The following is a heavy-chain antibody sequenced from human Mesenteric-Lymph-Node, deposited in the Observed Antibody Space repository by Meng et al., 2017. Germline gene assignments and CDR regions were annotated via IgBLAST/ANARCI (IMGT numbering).Heavy chain of an antibody. V-gene: IGHV3-66*02. Sequence: GESLKISCVASGLTLSNYALSWVRQAPGKGPEWVSVIYSGGSTYYADSVKGRFTISRDNSKNTLYLQMNSLRAEDTAVYYCARIPIAAAGTWDYYYGMDVWGQGTTVTVSS. CDR3: ARIPIAAAGTWDYYYGMDV. D-gene: IGHD6-13*01. CDR1: GLTLSNYA. J-gene: IGHJ6*02. CDR2: IYSGGST.